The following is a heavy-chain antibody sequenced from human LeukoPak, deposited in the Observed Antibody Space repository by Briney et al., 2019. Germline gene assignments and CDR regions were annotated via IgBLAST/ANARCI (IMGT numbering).Heavy chain of an antibody. J-gene: IGHJ4*02. CDR2: IYGGGST. Sequence: GGSLRLSCAASGFTVSSNFMAWVRQAPGKGLEWVSVIYGGGSTFYADSVKGRFTISRDNSKNTLYLQMNSLRAEDTAVYYCARDYGFLEWLLFPDYWGQGTLVTVSS. CDR1: GFTVSSNF. CDR3: ARDYGFLEWLLFPDY. V-gene: IGHV3-66*02. D-gene: IGHD3-3*01.